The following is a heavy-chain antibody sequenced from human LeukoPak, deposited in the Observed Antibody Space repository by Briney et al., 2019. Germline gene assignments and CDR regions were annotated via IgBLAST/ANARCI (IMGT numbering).Heavy chain of an antibody. CDR3: AKYHGDYEDYFDY. D-gene: IGHD4-17*01. J-gene: IGHJ4*02. CDR2: INWNGGST. Sequence: PGGSLRLSCAASGFTFDDYGMSWVRQAPGKGLEWVSGINWNGGSTGYADSVKGRFTISRDNAKNSLYLQMNSLRTEDTAVYYCAKYHGDYEDYFDYWGQGTLVTVSS. V-gene: IGHV3-20*04. CDR1: GFTFDDYG.